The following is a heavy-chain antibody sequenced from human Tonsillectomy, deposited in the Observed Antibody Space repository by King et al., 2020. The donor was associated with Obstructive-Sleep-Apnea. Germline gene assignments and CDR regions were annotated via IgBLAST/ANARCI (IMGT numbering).Heavy chain of an antibody. CDR2: IKSRTDGGTT. D-gene: IGHD2-15*01. V-gene: IGHV3-15*01. CDR3: TTDLGALGVVVAATLGY. CDR1: GFTFSNAW. J-gene: IGHJ4*02. Sequence: EVQLVESGGGLVKPGGSLRLSCAASGFTFSNAWMSWVRQAPGKGLEWVGRIKSRTDGGTTDYAGPVKGSFTISRDDSKNTLYLQMTSLKTEDTAVYYCTTDLGALGVVVAATLGYWGQGTLVTVSS.